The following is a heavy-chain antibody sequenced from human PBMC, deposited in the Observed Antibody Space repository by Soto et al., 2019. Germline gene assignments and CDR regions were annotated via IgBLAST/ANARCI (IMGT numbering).Heavy chain of an antibody. D-gene: IGHD1-26*01. CDR1: GFTFSYYW. CDR3: ARGDRGAFDL. V-gene: IGHV3-74*01. CDR2: IHSDGSST. Sequence: PGGSLRLSCAASGFTFSYYWMHGVRQAPGKGLVWVSRIHSDGSSTTYADFVKGRFIISRDNARNTVDLQMSSVRVEDTAVYYCARGDRGAFDLWGQGTVVTVSS. J-gene: IGHJ3*01.